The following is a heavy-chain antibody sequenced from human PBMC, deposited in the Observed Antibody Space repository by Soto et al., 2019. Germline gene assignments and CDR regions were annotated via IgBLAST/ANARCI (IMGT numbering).Heavy chain of an antibody. V-gene: IGHV3-66*01. Sequence: GGSLRLSCAASGFTVSNNYMSWVRQAPGKGLEWVSVIYSGGSTYYADSVKGRFTISRDNSKNTLYLQMNSLRAEDTAVYYCASNHLGTTPYGMDVWGQGTTVTVSS. D-gene: IGHD1-7*01. J-gene: IGHJ6*02. CDR1: GFTVSNNY. CDR3: ASNHLGTTPYGMDV. CDR2: IYSGGST.